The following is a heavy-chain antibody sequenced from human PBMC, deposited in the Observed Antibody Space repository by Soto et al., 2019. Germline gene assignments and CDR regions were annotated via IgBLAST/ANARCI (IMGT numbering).Heavy chain of an antibody. Sequence: VSVKVSCKASGYTFTGYYMHWVRQAPGRGLEWMGWINPNSGGTNYAQKFQGWVTMTRDTSISTAYMELSRLRSDDTAVYYCARDGAPSVVAATGPDYWGQGTLVTVSS. CDR3: ARDGAPSVVAATGPDY. V-gene: IGHV1-2*04. D-gene: IGHD2-15*01. CDR2: INPNSGGT. J-gene: IGHJ4*02. CDR1: GYTFTGYY.